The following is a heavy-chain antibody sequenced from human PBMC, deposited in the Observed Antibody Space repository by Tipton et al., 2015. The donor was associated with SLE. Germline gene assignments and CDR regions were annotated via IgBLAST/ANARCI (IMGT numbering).Heavy chain of an antibody. CDR1: GSTFSSYS. Sequence: LRLSCAASGSTFSSYSMNWVRQAPGKGLEWVSSISSSSSYIYYADSVKGRFTISRDNAKKSLYLQMNSLRAEDTAVYYCARDGGANWFDPWGQGTLVTVSS. J-gene: IGHJ5*02. CDR3: ARDGGANWFDP. CDR2: ISSSSSYI. D-gene: IGHD3-10*01. V-gene: IGHV3-21*01.